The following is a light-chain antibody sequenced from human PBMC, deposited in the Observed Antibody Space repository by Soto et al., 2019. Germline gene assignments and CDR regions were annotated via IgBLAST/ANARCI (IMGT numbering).Light chain of an antibody. V-gene: IGKV1-5*03. CDR3: QQYSSYWT. J-gene: IGKJ1*01. CDR1: QDVDKW. Sequence: IVMSQSPSSLSASVGDTVTITCRASQDVDKWLAWYQQKPGKAPKLLIYKSSTLNGGVPSRFSAIGSGTEYSITISGLQPDDVATYYCQQYSSYWTFGQGTMVEIK. CDR2: KSS.